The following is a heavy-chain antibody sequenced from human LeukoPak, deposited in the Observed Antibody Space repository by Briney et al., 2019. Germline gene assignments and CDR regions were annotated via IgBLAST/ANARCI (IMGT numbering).Heavy chain of an antibody. D-gene: IGHD1-26*01. CDR1: GGSISSYY. CDR3: ARRAGSYLGYWYFDV. Sequence: SETLSLTCSVSGGSISSYYWTWIRQPPGKGLEWVGYMYPSGSSNYHPSLKSRVTISIDTSKNQFSLILGSVTASDTATYYCARRAGSYLGYWYFDVWGRGTLVTVSS. J-gene: IGHJ2*01. V-gene: IGHV4-4*09. CDR2: MYPSGSS.